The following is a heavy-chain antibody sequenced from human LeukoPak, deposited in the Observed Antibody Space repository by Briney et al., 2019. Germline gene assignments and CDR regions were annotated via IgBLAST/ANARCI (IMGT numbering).Heavy chain of an antibody. CDR1: GYTFTSYA. D-gene: IGHD2-2*01. CDR3: ARDLGRKKYQLLDYMDV. J-gene: IGHJ6*03. V-gene: IGHV7-4-1*02. CDR2: INTNTGNP. Sequence: ASVKVSCKASGYTFTSYAMNWVRQAPGQGPEWMGWINTNTGNPTYAQGFTGRFVFSLDTSVSTAYLQISSLKAEDTAVYYCARDLGRKKYQLLDYMDVWGKGTTVTVSS.